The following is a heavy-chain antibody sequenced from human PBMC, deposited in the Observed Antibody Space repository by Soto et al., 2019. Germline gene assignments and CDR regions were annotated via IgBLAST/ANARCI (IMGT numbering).Heavy chain of an antibody. CDR2: FTDGGST. CDR1: GFSVSSHY. CDR3: ARDQSVGDVGTIRLDAFDV. Sequence: EVRLVESGGGLIQPGGSLRLSCSASGFSVSSHYMSWARQAPGKGLEWVSTFTDGGSTYYADSVKGRFTIYRDNPTSTLFLQMNSLRVEDTALYYCARDQSVGDVGTIRLDAFDVWGQGTMDTVSS. V-gene: IGHV3-53*01. D-gene: IGHD1-26*01. J-gene: IGHJ3*01.